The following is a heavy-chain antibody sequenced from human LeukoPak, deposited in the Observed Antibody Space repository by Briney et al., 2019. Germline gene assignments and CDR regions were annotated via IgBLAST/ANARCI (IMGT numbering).Heavy chain of an antibody. Sequence: ASVKVSCKASGYTFTSYSMHWVRQAPGQGLEWMGIINPSGGTTSYAQKFQGRVTMTRDTSTSTVYMEISSLRSEDTALYYCARDQNYHDGRGGWGQGTLVTVSS. D-gene: IGHD3-22*01. CDR1: GYTFTSYS. CDR2: INPSGGTT. CDR3: ARDQNYHDGRGG. V-gene: IGHV1-46*01. J-gene: IGHJ4*02.